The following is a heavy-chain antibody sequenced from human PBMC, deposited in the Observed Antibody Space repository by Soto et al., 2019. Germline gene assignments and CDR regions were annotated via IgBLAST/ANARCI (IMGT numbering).Heavy chain of an antibody. CDR1: GFSRSTSGMC. CDR3: ARTRIAAAGYGMDV. CDR2: IDWDDDK. J-gene: IGHJ6*02. V-gene: IGHV2-70*11. Sequence: SGPTLVNPTQTLTLTCTLSGFSRSTSGMCVSWIRQPPGKALEWLARIDWDDDKYYSTSLKTRLTISKDTSKNQVVLTMTNMDPVDTATYYCARTRIAAAGYGMDVWGQGNSVTVSS. D-gene: IGHD6-13*01.